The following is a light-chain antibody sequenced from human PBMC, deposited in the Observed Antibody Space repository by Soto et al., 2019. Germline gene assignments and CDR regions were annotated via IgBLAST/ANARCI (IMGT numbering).Light chain of an antibody. CDR1: NSDIGAGYD. J-gene: IGLJ1*01. CDR2: ANN. V-gene: IGLV1-40*01. Sequence: QSALTQPPSVSGAPGQRVTISCTGSNSDIGAGYDVHWYQQLPGTAPKLVIYANNNRPSGVPDRCSASKSGTAASLAITGLQADDEADYYCQSYDSSLRGVFGTGTKVTVL. CDR3: QSYDSSLRGV.